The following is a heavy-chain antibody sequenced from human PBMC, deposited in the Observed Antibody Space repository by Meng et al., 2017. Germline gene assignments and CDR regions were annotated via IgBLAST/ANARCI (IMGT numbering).Heavy chain of an antibody. D-gene: IGHD6-19*01. V-gene: IGHV1-69*06. J-gene: IGHJ4*02. Sequence: QVQVVQAGAEVKKPGSSVKVSCKASGGTFSSYAIGWVRQAPGQGLEWMGGIIPIFGTANYAQKFQGRVTITADKSTSTAYMELSSLRSEDTAVYYCHSGWYQAGDDYWGQGTLVTVSS. CDR2: IIPIFGTA. CDR3: HSGWYQAGDDY. CDR1: GGTFSSYA.